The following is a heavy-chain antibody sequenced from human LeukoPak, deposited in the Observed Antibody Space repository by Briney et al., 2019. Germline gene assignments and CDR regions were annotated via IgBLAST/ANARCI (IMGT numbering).Heavy chain of an antibody. V-gene: IGHV4-34*01. CDR3: ARVRVYYYYYVDV. CDR1: GGSFSGYY. D-gene: IGHD3-10*01. J-gene: IGHJ6*03. Sequence: PSETLSLTCAVYGGSFSGYYWSWIRQPPGKGLEWIGEINHSGSTNYNPSLKSRVTISVDTSKNQFSLKLSSVTAADTAVYYCARVRVYYYYYVDVWGKGTTVTVSS. CDR2: INHSGST.